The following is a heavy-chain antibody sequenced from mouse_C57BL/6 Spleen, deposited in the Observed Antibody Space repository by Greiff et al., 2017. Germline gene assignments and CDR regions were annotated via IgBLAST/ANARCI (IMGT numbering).Heavy chain of an antibody. CDR1: GYTFTSYW. CDR3: ARSGYGGSYTWFAY. V-gene: IGHV1-52*01. CDR2: IDPSDSET. D-gene: IGHD1-1*01. Sequence: VQLQQPGAELVRPGSSVKLSCKASGYTFTSYWMHWVKQRPIQGLEWIGNIDPSDSETHYNQKFKDKATLTVDKSSDTAYRQLSSLTSEDSAVYYCARSGYGGSYTWFAYWGQGTLVTVSA. J-gene: IGHJ3*01.